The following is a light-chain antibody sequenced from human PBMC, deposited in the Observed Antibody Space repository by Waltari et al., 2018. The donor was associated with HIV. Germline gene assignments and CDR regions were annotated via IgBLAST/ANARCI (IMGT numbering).Light chain of an antibody. V-gene: IGLV3-21*02. J-gene: IGLJ2*01. CDR3: QVWDRDSDVV. CDR1: RIASRN. CDR2: NDK. Sequence: SYVLTQPPSVSVPPGQTARLTCGGSRIASRNVQGYQQKPGQAPVLFVYNDKDRPSGIPERFSGSNSWNTATLTISTVEAGDEADYYCQVWDRDSDVVFGGGTKLTVL.